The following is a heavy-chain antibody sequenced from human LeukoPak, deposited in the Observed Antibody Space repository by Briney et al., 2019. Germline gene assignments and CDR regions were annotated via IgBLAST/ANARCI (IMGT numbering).Heavy chain of an antibody. CDR1: GGSISSGGYY. CDR2: IYYSGST. Sequence: SETLSLTCTVSGGSISSGGYYWSWIRQHPGKGLEWIGYIYYSGSTYYNPSLKRRVTISVDTSKNQFSLKLSSVTAADTAVYYCARGYSGYDSSGYYYMDVWGKGTTVTVSS. V-gene: IGHV4-31*03. J-gene: IGHJ6*03. D-gene: IGHD5-12*01. CDR3: ARGYSGYDSSGYYYMDV.